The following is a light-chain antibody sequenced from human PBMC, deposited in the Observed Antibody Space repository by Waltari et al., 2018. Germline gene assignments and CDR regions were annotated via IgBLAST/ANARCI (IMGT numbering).Light chain of an antibody. CDR3: QQSFRTPWT. CDR1: QSITSY. Sequence: DIQLTQSPSSLSASVGDRVTITCRSSQSITSYLNWYQQKPGKAPKLLIYNASKLQSGVPSRFGGSGSGTDFTLTISSLQPEDFATYYCQQSFRTPWTFGLGTKVEIK. J-gene: IGKJ1*01. CDR2: NAS. V-gene: IGKV1-39*01.